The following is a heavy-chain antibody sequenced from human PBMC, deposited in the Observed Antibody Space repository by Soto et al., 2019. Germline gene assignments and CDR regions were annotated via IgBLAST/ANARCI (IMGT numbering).Heavy chain of an antibody. CDR3: ARAPRAYSYGLVGWFDT. J-gene: IGHJ5*02. V-gene: IGHV1-2*02. D-gene: IGHD5-18*01. Sequence: DSVKVSCKASGYTFTGYYMHWVRQAPGQGLEWMGWINPSSGGTNYAQKFQGRVTMTRDTSISTAYMELSRLRSDDTAVYYCARAPRAYSYGLVGWFDTWGQGTLVTVSS. CDR2: INPSSGGT. CDR1: GYTFTGYY.